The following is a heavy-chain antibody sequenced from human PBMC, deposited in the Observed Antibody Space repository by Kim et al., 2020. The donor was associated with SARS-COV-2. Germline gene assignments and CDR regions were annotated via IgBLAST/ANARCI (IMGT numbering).Heavy chain of an antibody. D-gene: IGHD6-19*01. J-gene: IGHJ4*02. Sequence: AAPMKGRFTISRDNSKTMLYLQMNSLKTEDTAVYYCTTAPSSGWYYCDYWGKGTLVTVSS. CDR3: TTAPSSGWYYCDY. V-gene: IGHV3-15*01.